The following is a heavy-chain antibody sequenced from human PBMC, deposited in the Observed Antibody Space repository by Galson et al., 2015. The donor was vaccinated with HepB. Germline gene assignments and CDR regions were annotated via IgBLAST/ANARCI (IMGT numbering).Heavy chain of an antibody. Sequence: QSGAEVKKPGESLKISCKGSGSSFTSYWIGWVRQMPGKGLEWMGIIYPGDSDTRYSPSFQGQVTISADESISTAYLQWSSLKASDTAMYYCARPGWELLLASVCAFDIWGQWTMVAVSS. J-gene: IGHJ3*02. CDR1: GSSFTSYW. V-gene: IGHV5-51*01. CDR3: ARPGWELLLASVCAFDI. CDR2: IYPGDSDT. D-gene: IGHD1-26*01.